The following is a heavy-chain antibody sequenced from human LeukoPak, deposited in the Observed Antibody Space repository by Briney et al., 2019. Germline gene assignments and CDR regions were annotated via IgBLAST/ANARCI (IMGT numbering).Heavy chain of an antibody. CDR3: ARAESDILTGYYMGPLDY. Sequence: GGSLRLSCAASGFTFASYAMSWVRQAPGKGLEWVSTISGSGGSTYNADSVKGRFTISRDNAKNSLYLQMNSLRAEDTAVYYCARAESDILTGYYMGPLDYWGQGTLVTVSS. CDR1: GFTFASYA. J-gene: IGHJ4*02. D-gene: IGHD3-9*01. CDR2: ISGSGGST. V-gene: IGHV3-23*01.